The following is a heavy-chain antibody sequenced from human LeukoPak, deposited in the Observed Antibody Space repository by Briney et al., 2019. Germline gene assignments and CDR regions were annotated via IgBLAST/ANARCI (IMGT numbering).Heavy chain of an antibody. V-gene: IGHV3-23*01. CDR3: AKMADSSGWYDAFDI. Sequence: PGGSLRLSCAASGFTFSSYAMSWVRQAPGRGLEWVSAISGSGGSTYYADSVKGRFTISRDNSENTLYLQMNSLRAEDTAVYYCAKMADSSGWYDAFDIWGQGTMVTVSS. CDR2: ISGSGGST. D-gene: IGHD6-19*01. CDR1: GFTFSSYA. J-gene: IGHJ3*02.